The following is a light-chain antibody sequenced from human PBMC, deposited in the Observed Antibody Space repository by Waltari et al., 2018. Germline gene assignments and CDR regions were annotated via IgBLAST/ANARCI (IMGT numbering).Light chain of an antibody. V-gene: IGLV2-14*03. Sequence: QSALTQPASVSGSPGQSVPIFCAGTNNDVGGYNSFSWYQDHPGQAPRVIIYDVSDRPSGVSDRFSGSKSGNTASLTISGLQAEDEADYYCSSQSSNDVVLFGGGTKLTVL. CDR3: SSQSSNDVVL. CDR1: NNDVGGYNS. J-gene: IGLJ2*01. CDR2: DVS.